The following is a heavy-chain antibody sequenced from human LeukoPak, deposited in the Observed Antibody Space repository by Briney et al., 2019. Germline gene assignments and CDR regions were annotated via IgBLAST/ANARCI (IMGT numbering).Heavy chain of an antibody. CDR3: ARDYRDYYGSGSYPGD. J-gene: IGHJ4*02. Sequence: ASGKVSCKASGGTFSNYAISWVRQAAGQGLEWRGGIIPIFGTANYAQKFQGRVKISAVESTSTAYMELSSLRSDDTAVYYCARDYRDYYGSGSYPGDWGQGTLVTVSS. CDR2: IIPIFGTA. V-gene: IGHV1-69*01. D-gene: IGHD3-10*01. CDR1: GGTFSNYA.